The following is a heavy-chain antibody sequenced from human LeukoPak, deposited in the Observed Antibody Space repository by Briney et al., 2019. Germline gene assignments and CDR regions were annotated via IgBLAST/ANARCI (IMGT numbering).Heavy chain of an antibody. V-gene: IGHV4-34*01. CDR3: ARGIIGISTFRFDY. D-gene: IGHD3-16*02. CDR2: INHSGST. CDR1: GGSSSGYY. J-gene: IGHJ4*02. Sequence: SQTLSLTCAVSGGSSSGYYWSWIRHPPGKGLEWIGEINHSGSTKYNPSLNSRVTISVDTSKNQFSLKLSSVLAPNSVVYSCARGIIGISTFRFDYWGQGTLVIVT.